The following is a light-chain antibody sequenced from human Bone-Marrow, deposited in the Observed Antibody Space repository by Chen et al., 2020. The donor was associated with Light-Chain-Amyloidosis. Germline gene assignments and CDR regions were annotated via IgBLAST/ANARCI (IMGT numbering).Light chain of an antibody. CDR1: NIGSTS. Sequence: SYVLTQPSSVSVAQGQTATSACGGNNIGSTSVHWYQQTPGQAPLLVVYADSDRPSGIPERLSGSNSGNTATLTISRVEAGDEADYYCQVWDRSSDRPVFGGGTKLTVL. J-gene: IGLJ3*02. CDR2: ADS. V-gene: IGLV3-21*02. CDR3: QVWDRSSDRPV.